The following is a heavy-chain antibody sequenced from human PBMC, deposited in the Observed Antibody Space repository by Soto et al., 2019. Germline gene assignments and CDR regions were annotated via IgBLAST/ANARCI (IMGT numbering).Heavy chain of an antibody. CDR2: INSDGSST. Sequence: PGGSLRLSCAASGFTFSSYWMHWVRQAPGKGLVWVSRINSDGSSTSYADSVKGRFTISRDNAKNTPYLQMNSLRAEDTAVYYCARDPSGLEPPGYYYYMDVWGKGTTVTVSS. CDR1: GFTFSSYW. CDR3: ARDPSGLEPPGYYYYMDV. V-gene: IGHV3-74*01. D-gene: IGHD1-1*01. J-gene: IGHJ6*03.